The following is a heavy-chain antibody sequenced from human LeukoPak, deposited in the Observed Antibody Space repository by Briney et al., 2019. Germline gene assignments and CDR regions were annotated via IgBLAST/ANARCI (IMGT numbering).Heavy chain of an antibody. Sequence: GGSLRLSCAASGFTFSSYSINWVRQAPGKGLEWVSSISSSSSYIYYADSVKGRFTISRDNAKNSLYLQMNSLRAEDTAVYYCARDHSSSWYVRSLYYYYMDVWGKGTTVTVSS. CDR1: GFTFSSYS. CDR2: ISSSSSYI. J-gene: IGHJ6*03. D-gene: IGHD6-13*01. CDR3: ARDHSSSWYVRSLYYYYMDV. V-gene: IGHV3-21*01.